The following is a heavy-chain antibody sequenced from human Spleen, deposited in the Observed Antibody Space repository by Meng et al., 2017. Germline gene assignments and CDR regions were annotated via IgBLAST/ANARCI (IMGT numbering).Heavy chain of an antibody. CDR1: RYTFHNYA. Sequence: VPLVWVGSEVKQPGASVQITRTASRYTFHNYAMHWVRQAPGQRLEWMGWINAGNGNTKYSQKYQGRVSFTRDTSASTAYMELSSLRSEDTAVYYCASNYGSGSYSFAYWGQGTLVTVSS. D-gene: IGHD3-10*01. CDR2: INAGNGNT. J-gene: IGHJ4*02. V-gene: IGHV1-3*01. CDR3: ASNYGSGSYSFAY.